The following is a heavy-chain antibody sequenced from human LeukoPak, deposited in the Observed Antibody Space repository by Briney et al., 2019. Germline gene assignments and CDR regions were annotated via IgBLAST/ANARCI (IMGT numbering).Heavy chain of an antibody. D-gene: IGHD3-3*01. CDR2: INSGSSDK. V-gene: IGHV3-48*04. J-gene: IGHJ4*02. Sequence: QPGGSLRLSCAASGFTFSLYAMNWVRQAPGKGLEWVSYINSGSSDKHYTESVRGRFTISRDNAKKTLYLQMNSLRAEDTAVYFCARDTYEPGLIDFWGQGTLVSVSS. CDR3: ARDTYEPGLIDF. CDR1: GFTFSLYA.